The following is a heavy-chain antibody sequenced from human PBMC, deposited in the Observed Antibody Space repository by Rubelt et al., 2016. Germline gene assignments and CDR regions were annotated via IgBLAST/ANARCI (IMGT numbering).Heavy chain of an antibody. J-gene: IGHJ5*02. Sequence: QVQLVQSGAEVKKPGASVKVSCKASGYTFTSYDINWVRQATGQGLEWMGWMNPNSGNTGYAQKFQGRVTMTRNTSISTAYMELSSRGSEDTAVYYCARMVNDFWSGYHNWFDPWGQGTLVTVSS. CDR3: ARMVNDFWSGYHNWFDP. D-gene: IGHD3-3*01. CDR2: MNPNSGNT. CDR1: GYTFTSYD. V-gene: IGHV1-8*01.